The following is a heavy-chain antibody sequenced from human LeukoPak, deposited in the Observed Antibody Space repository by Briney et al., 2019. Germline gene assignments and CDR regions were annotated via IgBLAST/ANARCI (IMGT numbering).Heavy chain of an antibody. CDR3: ARQTPNQYGMDV. J-gene: IGHJ6*02. V-gene: IGHV5-51*01. Sequence: PGESLKISCRGSGYSFTTYWIGWVRQMPGKGLEWLGIIYPDDSNPRYSPSFQGQVTISVDKSISTAYLQWSSLKASDTAMYYCARQTPNQYGMDVWGQGTTVTVSS. CDR1: GYSFTTYW. CDR2: IYPDDSNP.